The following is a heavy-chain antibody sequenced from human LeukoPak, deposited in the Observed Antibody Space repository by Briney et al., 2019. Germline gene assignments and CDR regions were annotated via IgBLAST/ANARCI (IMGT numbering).Heavy chain of an antibody. Sequence: SQTLSLTCTVSGGSISSGSYYWSWIRQPAGKGLEWIGRIYTSGSTNYNPSLKSRVTISVDTSKNQFSLKLSSVTAADTAVYYCARDRAAYCGGDCYPNWFDPWGQGALLTDSS. CDR3: ARDRAAYCGGDCYPNWFDP. CDR1: GGSISSGSYY. V-gene: IGHV4-61*02. CDR2: IYTSGST. J-gene: IGHJ5*02. D-gene: IGHD2-21*02.